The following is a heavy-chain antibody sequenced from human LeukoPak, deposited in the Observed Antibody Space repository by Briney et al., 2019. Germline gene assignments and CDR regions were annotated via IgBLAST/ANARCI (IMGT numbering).Heavy chain of an antibody. CDR3: ARVMAYYYGSGSPDAFDI. V-gene: IGHV4-59*01. CDR2: IYYSGST. J-gene: IGHJ3*02. CDR1: GGSINTYY. D-gene: IGHD3-10*01. Sequence: SSETLSLTCTVSGGSINTYYWSWLRQPPGKGLEWIGSIYYSGSTNYNPSLKSRVTISVDTSKNQFSLKLSSVTAADTAVYYCARVMAYYYGSGSPDAFDIWGQGTMVTVSS.